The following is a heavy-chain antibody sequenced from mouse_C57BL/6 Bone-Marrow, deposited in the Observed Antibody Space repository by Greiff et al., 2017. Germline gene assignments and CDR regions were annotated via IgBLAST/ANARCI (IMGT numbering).Heavy chain of an antibody. CDR3: SRQVTTVLATKYFDV. D-gene: IGHD1-1*01. CDR1: GFTFSSYT. CDR2: ISGGGGNT. V-gene: IGHV5-9*01. J-gene: IGHJ1*03. Sequence: EVKVVESGGGLVKPGGSLKLSCAASGFTFSSYTMSWVRQTPEKRLQWVAAISGGGGNTYSPDSVKGRFTISRDNDKNILYLQMSGLRSEDTALYYCSRQVTTVLATKYFDVWGTGTTVTVSS.